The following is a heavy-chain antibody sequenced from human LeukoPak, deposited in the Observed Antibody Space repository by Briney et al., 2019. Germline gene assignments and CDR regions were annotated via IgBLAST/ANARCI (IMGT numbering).Heavy chain of an antibody. CDR2: INPNSGGT. V-gene: IGHV1-2*06. Sequence: GASVKVSCKASGYTFTGYYMHWVRQAPGQGLEWMGRINPNSGGTNYAQKFQGRVTMTRDTSISTAYMELSRLRSDDTAVYYCASRTTTVTTYSRFGAFDIWGQGTMVTVSS. J-gene: IGHJ3*02. CDR3: ASRTTTVTTYSRFGAFDI. D-gene: IGHD4-17*01. CDR1: GYTFTGYY.